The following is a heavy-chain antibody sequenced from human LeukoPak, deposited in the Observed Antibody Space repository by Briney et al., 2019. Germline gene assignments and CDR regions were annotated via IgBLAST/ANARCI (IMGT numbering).Heavy chain of an antibody. J-gene: IGHJ4*02. CDR1: GFTFSSHW. V-gene: IGHV3-7*03. CDR3: ARVSQSDFEWLSSLDS. D-gene: IGHD3-9*01. CDR2: IKKDGSEK. Sequence: GGSLRLSCAASGFTFSSHWMSWVRQAPGKGLEWVANIKKDGSEKYYVDAVKGRFTISRDNAKTSLSLQMNSLRTEDTAVYYCARVSQSDFEWLSSLDSWGQGTLVTVSS.